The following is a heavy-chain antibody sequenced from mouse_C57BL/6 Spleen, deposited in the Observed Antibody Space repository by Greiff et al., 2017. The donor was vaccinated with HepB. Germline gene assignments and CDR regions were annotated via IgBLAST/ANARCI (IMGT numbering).Heavy chain of an antibody. CDR2: IHPNSGST. Sequence: QVQLKQPGAELVKPGASVKLSCKASGYTFTSYWMHWVKQRPGQGLEWIGMIHPNSGSTNYNEKFKSKATLTVDKSSSTAYMQLSSLTSEDSAVYYCARWDLYSSNYDAMDYWGQGTSVTVSS. D-gene: IGHD2-5*01. V-gene: IGHV1-64*01. CDR1: GYTFTSYW. J-gene: IGHJ4*01. CDR3: ARWDLYSSNYDAMDY.